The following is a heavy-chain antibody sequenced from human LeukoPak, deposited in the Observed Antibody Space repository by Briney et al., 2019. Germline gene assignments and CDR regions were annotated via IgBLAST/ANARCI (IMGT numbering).Heavy chain of an antibody. CDR2: IYYSGST. J-gene: IGHJ4*02. V-gene: IGHV4-59*01. CDR1: GGSIGSYY. Sequence: SETLSLTCTVSGGSIGSYYWSWIRQPPGKGLEWIGYIYYSGSTNYNPSLKSQVTISVDTSKNQFSLKLSSVTAADTAVYYCAASYYYDSSGYYDYWGQGTLVTVSS. D-gene: IGHD3-22*01. CDR3: AASYYYDSSGYYDY.